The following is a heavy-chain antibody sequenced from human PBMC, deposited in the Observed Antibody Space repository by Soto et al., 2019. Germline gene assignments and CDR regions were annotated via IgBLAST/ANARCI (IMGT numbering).Heavy chain of an antibody. CDR1: GFTFSSYG. CDR3: AKALRGDYVADAFDI. CDR2: ISYDGSDK. J-gene: IGHJ3*02. Sequence: GGSLRLSCAASGFTFSSYGMHWVRQAPGKGLEWVAVISYDGSDKYYADSVKGRFTISRDNSKNTLYLQMNSLRAEDTAVYYCAKALRGDYVADAFDIWGQGTMVTVSS. V-gene: IGHV3-30*18. D-gene: IGHD4-17*01.